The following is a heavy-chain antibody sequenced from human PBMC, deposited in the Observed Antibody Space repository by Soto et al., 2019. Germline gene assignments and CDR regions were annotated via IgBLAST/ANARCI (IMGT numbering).Heavy chain of an antibody. CDR3: AHVLVVVANYGMDV. V-gene: IGHV2-5*02. CDR2: IYWDDDK. Sequence: QITLKESGPTLVKPTQTLTLTCTFSGLSPSTSGVGVGWIRQPPGKALEWLALIYWDDDKRYSPSLTSRLTISKDTSKHQVVLTMTNMDPVDTATYYCAHVLVVVANYGMDVWGQGTTVTLAS. D-gene: IGHD2-15*01. J-gene: IGHJ6*02. CDR1: GLSPSTSGVG.